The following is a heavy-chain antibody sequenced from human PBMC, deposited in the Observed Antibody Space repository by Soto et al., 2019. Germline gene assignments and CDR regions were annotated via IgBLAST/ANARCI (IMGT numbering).Heavy chain of an antibody. CDR2: IIPIFGTA. Sequence: EASVKVSCKASGGTFSSYAISWVRQAPGQGLEWMGGIIPIFGTANYAQKFQGRVTITADESTSTAYMELSSLRSEDTAVYYCARDLVAAAGTFDYWGQGTLVTVSS. CDR3: ARDLVAAAGTFDY. J-gene: IGHJ4*02. D-gene: IGHD6-13*01. CDR1: GGTFSSYA. V-gene: IGHV1-69*13.